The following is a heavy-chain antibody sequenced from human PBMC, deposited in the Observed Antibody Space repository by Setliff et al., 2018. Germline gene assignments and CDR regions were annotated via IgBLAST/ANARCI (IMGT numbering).Heavy chain of an antibody. D-gene: IGHD3-3*01. CDR3: RFWGGYYKNDY. J-gene: IGHJ4*02. Sequence: SETLSLTCAVYGDSFSDYYWSWIRQPPGKGLEWIAEINHSGSTNYNPSLKSRVTISVDTSRNQFSLKLSSVTAADTAVYYFRFWGGYYKNDYWGQGTLATVS. V-gene: IGHV4-34*01. CDR1: GDSFSDYY. CDR2: INHSGST.